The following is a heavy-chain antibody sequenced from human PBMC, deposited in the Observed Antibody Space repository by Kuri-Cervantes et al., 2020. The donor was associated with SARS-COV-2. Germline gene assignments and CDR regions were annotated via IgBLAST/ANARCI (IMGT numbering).Heavy chain of an antibody. Sequence: GESLKISCAASGFTFDDYGMSWVRQAPGKGLEWVSGINWNGGSTGYADSVKGRFTISRDNAKNSLYLQMNSLRAEDTALYYCARGWRYYDSSGYYYYLDYWGQGTLVTVSS. CDR1: GFTFDDYG. CDR2: INWNGGST. J-gene: IGHJ4*02. CDR3: ARGWRYYDSSGYYYYLDY. V-gene: IGHV3-20*04. D-gene: IGHD3-22*01.